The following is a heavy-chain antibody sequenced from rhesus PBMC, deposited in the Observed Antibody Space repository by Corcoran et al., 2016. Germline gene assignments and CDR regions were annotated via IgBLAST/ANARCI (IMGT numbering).Heavy chain of an antibody. CDR1: GGSISGYYS. CDR2: IYGNSAST. V-gene: IGHV4-73*01. J-gene: IGHJ4*01. CDR3: ARTLVGVAGLDY. Sequence: QVKLQQWGEGLVKPSETLSLTCAVYGGSISGYYSCSWLRQPPGKGLERIGYIYGNSASTNYNPSLKNRVTISKDTSKNQFSLKLSSVTAADTAVYYCARTLVGVAGLDYWGQGVLVTVSS. D-gene: IGHD6-37*01.